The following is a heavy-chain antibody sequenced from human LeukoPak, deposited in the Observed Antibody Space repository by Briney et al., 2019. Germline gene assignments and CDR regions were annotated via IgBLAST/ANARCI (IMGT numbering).Heavy chain of an antibody. CDR2: IKEDGTEE. CDR1: GFTFTSSW. Sequence: GGSLRLSCAASGFTFTSSWMTWVRQAPGKGLKWVAHIKEDGTEEYYIDSVEGRFTISRDNAKNSLYLQMNSLRAEDTAVYYCARVHYYDSSGYYAWGQGTLVTVSS. J-gene: IGHJ5*02. D-gene: IGHD3-22*01. V-gene: IGHV3-7*02. CDR3: ARVHYYDSSGYYA.